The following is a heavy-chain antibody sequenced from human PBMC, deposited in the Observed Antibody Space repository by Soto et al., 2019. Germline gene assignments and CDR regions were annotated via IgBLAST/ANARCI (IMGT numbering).Heavy chain of an antibody. CDR2: ISYDGSNK. J-gene: IGHJ4*02. Sequence: GGSLRLSCAASGFTFSSYAMHWVRQAPGKGLEWVAVISYDGSNKYYADSGKGRVTISRDNSKNTLYLQMNSMRAEDTAVYYGARGSPQFWQLLDNWGQGALVPVSS. CDR1: GFTFSSYA. CDR3: ARGSPQFWQLLDN. D-gene: IGHD6-6*01. V-gene: IGHV3-30-3*01.